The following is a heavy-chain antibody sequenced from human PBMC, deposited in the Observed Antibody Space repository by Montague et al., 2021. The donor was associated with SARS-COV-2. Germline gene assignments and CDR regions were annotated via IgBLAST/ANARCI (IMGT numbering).Heavy chain of an antibody. D-gene: IGHD2-2*01. J-gene: IGHJ4*02. CDR2: IKQDGSEK. Sequence: SLRLSCAASGFTFSSYWMSWVRQAPGKGLEWVANIKQDGSEKYYVDSVKGRFTISRDNAKNSLYLQMNSLGAEDTAVYYCARDMVVPAATEPFDYWGQGTLVTVSS. V-gene: IGHV3-7*05. CDR1: GFTFSSYW. CDR3: ARDMVVPAATEPFDY.